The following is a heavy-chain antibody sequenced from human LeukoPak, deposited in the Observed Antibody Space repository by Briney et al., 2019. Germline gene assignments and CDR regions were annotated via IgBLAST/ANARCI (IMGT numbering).Heavy chain of an antibody. CDR2: INPNSGGT. J-gene: IGHJ6*03. CDR3: ARAHMITSYYYYYYMDV. D-gene: IGHD3-16*01. V-gene: IGHV1-2*02. CDR1: GYTFTGYY. Sequence: GASVKVSCKASGYTFTGYYMHWVRQAPGQGLEWMGWINPNSGGTNYAQKFQGRVTMTRDTSISTAYMELSRLRSDDTAVYYCARAHMITSYYYYYYMDVWGKGTTVTVSS.